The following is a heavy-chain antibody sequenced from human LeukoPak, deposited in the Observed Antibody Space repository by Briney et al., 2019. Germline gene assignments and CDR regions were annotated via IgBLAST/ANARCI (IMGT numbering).Heavy chain of an antibody. CDR2: ISSSSSYI. Sequence: GGSLRLSCAASGFTFSDYAITWVRQAPGKGLEWVSSISSSSSYIYYADSVKGRFTISRDNAKNSLYLQMNSLRAEDTAVYYCARDVRQLVLYWGQGTLVTVSS. D-gene: IGHD6-6*01. CDR1: GFTFSDYA. CDR3: ARDVRQLVLY. V-gene: IGHV3-21*01. J-gene: IGHJ4*02.